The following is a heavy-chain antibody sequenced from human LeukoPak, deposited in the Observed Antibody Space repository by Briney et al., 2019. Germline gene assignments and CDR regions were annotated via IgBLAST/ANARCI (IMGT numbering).Heavy chain of an antibody. Sequence: GGSLRLSCAASGFTFSSYSMNWVRQAPGKGLEWVSSISSSSSYIYYADSVKGRFTISRDNAKNSLYLQMNSLRSEDTAVSYXAXLIPRSQIPAVAGTWXXNWGQGTLVTVSS. CDR2: ISSSSSYI. CDR3: AXLIPRSQIPAVAGTWXXN. CDR1: GFTFSSYS. D-gene: IGHD6-19*01. V-gene: IGHV3-21*01. J-gene: IGHJ4*02.